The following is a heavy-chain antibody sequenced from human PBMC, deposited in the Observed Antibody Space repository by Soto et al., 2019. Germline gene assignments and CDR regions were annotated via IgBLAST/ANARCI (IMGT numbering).Heavy chain of an antibody. CDR2: ISGSGGST. CDR3: AKERDYYYYYGMDV. CDR1: GFTFSSYA. Sequence: LRLSCAASGFTFSSYAMSWVRQAPGKGLEWVSAISGSGGSTYYADSVKGRSTISRDNSKNTLYLQMNSLRAEDTAVYYCAKERDYYYYYGMDVWGQGTTVTVSS. J-gene: IGHJ6*02. V-gene: IGHV3-23*01.